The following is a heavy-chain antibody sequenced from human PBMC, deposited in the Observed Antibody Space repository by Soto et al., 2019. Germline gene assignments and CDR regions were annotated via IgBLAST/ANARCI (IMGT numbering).Heavy chain of an antibody. J-gene: IGHJ6*02. CDR1: GFPFDAHG. D-gene: IGHD5-18*01. V-gene: IGHV3-23*01. CDR2: INVSGALT. Sequence: PGGSLRLSCAASGFPFDAHGMAWVRQSPGKGLQWVSSINVSGALTYYIESVKGRFTISRDNSEHTLYLQMNNLEAEDTAVYYCAKGIPDTGGYYYYSMDVWGQGTAVTSP. CDR3: AKGIPDTGGYYYYSMDV.